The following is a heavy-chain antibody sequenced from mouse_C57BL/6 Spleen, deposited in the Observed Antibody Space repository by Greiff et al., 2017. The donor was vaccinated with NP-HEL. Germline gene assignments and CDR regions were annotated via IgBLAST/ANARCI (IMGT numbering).Heavy chain of an antibody. CDR2: ISYDGSN. D-gene: IGHD4-1*01. J-gene: IGHJ2*01. V-gene: IGHV3-6*01. CDR3: ARGNWDVGVDY. CDR1: GYSITSGYY. Sequence: EVKVEESGPGLVKPSQSLSLTCSVTGYSITSGYYWNWIRQFPGNKLEWMGYISYDGSNNYNPSLKNRISITRDTSKNQFFLKLNSVTTEDTATYYCARGNWDVGVDYWGQGTTLTVSS.